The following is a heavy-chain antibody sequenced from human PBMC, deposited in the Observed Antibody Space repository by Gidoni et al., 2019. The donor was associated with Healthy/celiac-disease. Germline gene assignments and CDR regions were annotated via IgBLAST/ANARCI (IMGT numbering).Heavy chain of an antibody. J-gene: IGHJ6*02. CDR3: ASSIVVVPDYYYYGMDV. CDR1: GSTFSSYS. Sequence: EVQLVESGGGLVKPGGSRRLSCAASGSTFSSYSMNWVRQAPGKGLEWVSSISSSSSYIYYADSVKGRFTISRDNAKNSLYLQMNSLRAEDTAVYYCASSIVVVPDYYYYGMDVWGQGTTVTVSS. V-gene: IGHV3-21*01. CDR2: ISSSSSYI. D-gene: IGHD2-2*01.